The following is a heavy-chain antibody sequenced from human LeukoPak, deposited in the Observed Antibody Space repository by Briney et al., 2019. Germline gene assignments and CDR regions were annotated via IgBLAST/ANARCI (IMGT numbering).Heavy chain of an antibody. Sequence: SETLSLTCAVSGYSISSGYYWSWIRQPPGKGLEWIGSIYHSGSTYYNPSLKSRVTISVDTSKNQFSLKLSSVTAADTAVYYCARLGDYREYWGQGTLVTVSS. V-gene: IGHV4-38-2*01. CDR1: GYSISSGYY. J-gene: IGHJ4*02. D-gene: IGHD4-17*01. CDR2: IYHSGST. CDR3: ARLGDYREY.